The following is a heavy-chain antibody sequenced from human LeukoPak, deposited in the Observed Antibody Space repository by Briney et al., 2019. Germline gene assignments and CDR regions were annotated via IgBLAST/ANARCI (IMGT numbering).Heavy chain of an antibody. CDR2: ISGSGGST. J-gene: IGHJ5*01. CDR3: AKEGSSGSYYDS. D-gene: IGHD3-10*01. Sequence: GGSLRLSCAASGFTFRSYAMSWVRQAPGKGLEWVSAISGSGGSTYYADSVKGRFTISRDNFKNTLYLQMNSLRAEDTAVYYCAKEGSSGSYYDSWGQGTLVTVSS. V-gene: IGHV3-23*01. CDR1: GFTFRSYA.